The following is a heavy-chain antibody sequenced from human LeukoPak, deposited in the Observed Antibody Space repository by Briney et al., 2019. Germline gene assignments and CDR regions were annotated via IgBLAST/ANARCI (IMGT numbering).Heavy chain of an antibody. J-gene: IGHJ4*02. CDR2: IIPISGTA. CDR1: GGIFSGYA. V-gene: IGHV1-69*05. Sequence: SVKVSCKASGGIFSGYAVTWVRQAPGQGLEWVGGIIPISGTANYAQKFQARVTVTTDESTSTAYMDLSSLTSEDTAIYYCARGPSNRSTIYYFDSWGQGTLVTVSS. D-gene: IGHD2-2*01. CDR3: ARGPSNRSTIYYFDS.